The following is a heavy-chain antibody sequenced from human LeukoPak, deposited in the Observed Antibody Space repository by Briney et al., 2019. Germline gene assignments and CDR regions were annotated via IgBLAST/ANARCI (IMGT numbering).Heavy chain of an antibody. CDR1: GFTFSTYS. Sequence: PGGSLRLSCAASGFTFSTYSMHWVRQAPGKGLEWVSAISGSGGSTYYADSVKGRFTISRDASKNTLYLQMNSLRADDSAVYYCAKVSLGTLFLFDYWGQGTLVTVSS. D-gene: IGHD7-27*01. V-gene: IGHV3-23*01. CDR2: ISGSGGST. J-gene: IGHJ4*02. CDR3: AKVSLGTLFLFDY.